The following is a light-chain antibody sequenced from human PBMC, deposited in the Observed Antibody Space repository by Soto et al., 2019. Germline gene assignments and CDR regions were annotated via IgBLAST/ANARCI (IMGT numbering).Light chain of an antibody. CDR3: NSNGGNNTYV. V-gene: IGLV2-8*01. CDR2: DVI. Sequence: QSVLTQPPSASGSPGQSVSISCTGTSSDVGRYIYVSWYQQHPGKVPKIVMYDVIKRPSGVPDRFSGSKSGTTASLTVSGLQAEDESYYYCNSNGGNNTYVFGGGTKLTVL. CDR1: SSDVGRYIY. J-gene: IGLJ2*01.